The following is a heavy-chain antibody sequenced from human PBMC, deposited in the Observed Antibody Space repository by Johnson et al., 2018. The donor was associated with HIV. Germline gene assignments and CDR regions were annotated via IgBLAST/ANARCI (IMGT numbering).Heavy chain of an antibody. D-gene: IGHD4-23*01. CDR1: GFTFSSYA. CDR2: ISYDGSNK. CDR3: ARAVGISGVVNDAFDI. Sequence: VQLVESGGGVVQPGRSLRLSCAASGFTFSSYAMHWVRQAPGKGLEWVAVISYDGSNKYYADSVNGRFNISRDNSKNTLYLQMNSLRAEDTALYYCARAVGISGVVNDAFDIWGQGTMVTVSS. V-gene: IGHV3-30-3*01. J-gene: IGHJ3*02.